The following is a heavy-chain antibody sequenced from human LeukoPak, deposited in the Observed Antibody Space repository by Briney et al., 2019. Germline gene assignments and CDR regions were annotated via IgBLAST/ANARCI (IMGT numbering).Heavy chain of an antibody. CDR2: ISGSGGRT. D-gene: IGHD2-2*02. V-gene: IGHV3-23*01. CDR1: GFTFSSYA. J-gene: IGHJ4*02. Sequence: PGGSLRLSCAASGFTFSSYAMSWVRQAPGKGLEWVSAISGSGGRTSYADSVKGRFTISRDNSKNTLYLQMNSLRAEDTAVYYCAKGKCSSTSCYTPWDYWGQGTLVTVSS. CDR3: AKGKCSSTSCYTPWDY.